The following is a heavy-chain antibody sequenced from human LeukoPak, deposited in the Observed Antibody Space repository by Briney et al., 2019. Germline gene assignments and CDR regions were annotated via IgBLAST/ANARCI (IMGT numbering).Heavy chain of an antibody. J-gene: IGHJ4*02. CDR3: ARDRCHLYYYDSSGCEALGY. Sequence: SVKVSCKASGGTFSSYAISWVRQAPGQGLEWMGGIIPIFGTANYAQKFQGRVTVTTDESTSTAYMELSSLRSEDTAVYYCARDRCHLYYYDSSGCEALGYWGQGTLVTVSS. V-gene: IGHV1-69*05. CDR1: GGTFSSYA. D-gene: IGHD3-22*01. CDR2: IIPIFGTA.